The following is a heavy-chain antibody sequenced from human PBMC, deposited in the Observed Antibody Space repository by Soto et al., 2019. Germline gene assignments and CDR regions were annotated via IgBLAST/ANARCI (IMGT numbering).Heavy chain of an antibody. D-gene: IGHD3-10*01. J-gene: IGHJ6*04. CDR1: GGSISSYY. CDR3: ARGTPLLWLGEKVYKGMDV. Sequence: PSETLSLTCTVSGGSISSYYWSWIRQPPGKGLEWIGYIYYSGSTNYNPSLKSRVTISVDTSKNQFSLKLSSVTAADTAVYYCARGTPLLWLGEKVYKGMDVGGKGTRVTVPS. CDR2: IYYSGST. V-gene: IGHV4-59*01.